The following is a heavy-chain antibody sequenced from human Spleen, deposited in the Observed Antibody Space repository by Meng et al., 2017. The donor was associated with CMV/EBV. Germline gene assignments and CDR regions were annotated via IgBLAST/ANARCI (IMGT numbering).Heavy chain of an antibody. CDR2: IYSGGSST. CDR3: ATDGIAVAGMGY. D-gene: IGHD6-19*01. Sequence: GESLKISCAASGFTFSSYAMSWVRQAPGKGLEWVSVIYSGGSSTYYADSVKGRFTISRDNSKNTLYLQMNSLRAEDTAVYYCATDGIAVAGMGYWGQGTLVTVSS. V-gene: IGHV3-23*03. CDR1: GFTFSSYA. J-gene: IGHJ4*02.